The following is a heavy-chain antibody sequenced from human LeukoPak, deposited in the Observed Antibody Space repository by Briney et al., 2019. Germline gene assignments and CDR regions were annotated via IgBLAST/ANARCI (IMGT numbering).Heavy chain of an antibody. D-gene: IGHD2/OR15-2a*01. V-gene: IGHV4-59*12. J-gene: IGHJ3*02. CDR3: ARDWGIRTTEYNAFDM. CDR1: GDSMTSMRRYS. CDR2: ISYGGST. Sequence: SETLSLTCTVSGDSMTSMRRYSWSWIRQAPGKGLEWIGSISYGGSTNYNPSLKSRVAISVDTSQNQFSLKLMSVTAADTAVCSCARDWGIRTTEYNAFDMWGRGTMVTVSS.